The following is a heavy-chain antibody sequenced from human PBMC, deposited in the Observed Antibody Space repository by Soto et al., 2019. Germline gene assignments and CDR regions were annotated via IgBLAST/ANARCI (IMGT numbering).Heavy chain of an antibody. V-gene: IGHV4-59*01. CDR2: IYYSGST. D-gene: IGHD3-9*01. J-gene: IGHJ4*02. Sequence: PSETLSLTCTVSGGSISSYYWSWIRQPPGKGLEWIGYIYYSGSTNYNPSLKSRVTISVDTSKNQFSLKLSSVTAADTAVYYCARGYYDILTGYQFDYWGQGTLVTVSS. CDR1: GGSISSYY. CDR3: ARGYYDILTGYQFDY.